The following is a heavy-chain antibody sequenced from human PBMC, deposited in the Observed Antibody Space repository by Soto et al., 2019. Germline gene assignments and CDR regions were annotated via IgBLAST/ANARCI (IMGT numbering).Heavy chain of an antibody. CDR3: AAGAVAGTQYFQQ. J-gene: IGHJ1*01. D-gene: IGHD6-19*01. CDR1: GGTFSSYT. CDR2: IIPILGIA. Sequence: QVQLVQSGAEVKKPGSSVKVSCKASGGTFSSYTISWVRQAPGQGLEWMGRIIPILGIANYAQKFQGRVTITADKSTSTAYMELSSLRSEDTAVYYCAAGAVAGTQYFQQWGQGTLVTVSS. V-gene: IGHV1-69*02.